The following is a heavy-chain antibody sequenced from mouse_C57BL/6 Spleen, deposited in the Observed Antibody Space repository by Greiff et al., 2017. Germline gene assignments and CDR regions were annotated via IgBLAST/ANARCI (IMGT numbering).Heavy chain of an antibody. Sequence: EVQLQQSGPELVKPGASVKISCKASGYTFTDYYMNWVKQSHGKSLEWIGDINPNNGGTSYNQKFTGKATLTVDKSSSTAYMQLRSLTSEDSAVYYGARGSYGPRGFDVWGTGTTVTVSS. D-gene: IGHD1-1*02. CDR1: GYTFTDYY. J-gene: IGHJ1*03. CDR3: ARGSYGPRGFDV. V-gene: IGHV1-26*01. CDR2: INPNNGGT.